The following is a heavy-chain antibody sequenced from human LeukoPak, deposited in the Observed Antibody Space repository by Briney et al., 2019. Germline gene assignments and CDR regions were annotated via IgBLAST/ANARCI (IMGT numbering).Heavy chain of an antibody. CDR2: IYSGGST. CDR1: GFTVSSNY. J-gene: IGHJ4*02. D-gene: IGHD6-13*01. V-gene: IGHV3-53*01. Sequence: GGSLRLSCAASGFTVSSNYMCWVRQAPGKGLEWVSVIYSGGSTYYADSVKGRFTISRDNSKNTLYLQMNSLRAEDTAVYYCARWDSGIAAGLDYWGQGTLVTVSS. CDR3: ARWDSGIAAGLDY.